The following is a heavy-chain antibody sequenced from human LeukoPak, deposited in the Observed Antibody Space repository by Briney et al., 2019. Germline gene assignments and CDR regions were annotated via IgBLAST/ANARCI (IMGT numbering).Heavy chain of an antibody. CDR1: GFTFSSYA. CDR3: ARDLIVATTTGGAYYFDY. CDR2: ISGSGGST. V-gene: IGHV3-23*01. Sequence: GGSLRLSCAASGFTFSSYAMSWVRQAPGKGLEWVSAISGSGGSTYYADSVKGRFTISRDNSKNTLYLQMNSLRAEDTALYYCARDLIVATTTGGAYYFDYWGQGTLVTVSS. J-gene: IGHJ4*02. D-gene: IGHD5-12*01.